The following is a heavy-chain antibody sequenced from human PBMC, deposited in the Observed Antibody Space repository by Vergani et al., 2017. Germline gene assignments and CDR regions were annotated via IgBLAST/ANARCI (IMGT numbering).Heavy chain of an antibody. V-gene: IGHV3-21*01. CDR1: GFTFSSYS. J-gene: IGHJ4*02. CDR3: ARAQSGDSGYDAFDY. CDR2: ISSSSSYI. Sequence: EVQLVESGGGLVKPGGSLRLSCAASGFTFSSYSMNWVRQAPGKGLEWVSSISSSSSYIYYAESVKGRFTIARENARNSLYLQMNSLRAEDTAVYYCARAQSGDSGYDAFDYWGQGTLVTVSS. D-gene: IGHD5-12*01.